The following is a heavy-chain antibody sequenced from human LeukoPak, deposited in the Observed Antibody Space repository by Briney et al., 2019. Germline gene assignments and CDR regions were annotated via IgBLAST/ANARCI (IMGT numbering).Heavy chain of an antibody. Sequence: PGGSLRLSCAASGLTFSSYSMNWVRQAPGKGLEWVSSISSSSSYIYYADSVKGRFTISRDNAKNSLYLQMNSLRAEDTAVYYCARDSIGYSYGTGYWGQGTLVTVSS. CDR3: ARDSIGYSYGTGY. V-gene: IGHV3-21*01. CDR2: ISSSSSYI. CDR1: GLTFSSYS. J-gene: IGHJ4*02. D-gene: IGHD5-18*01.